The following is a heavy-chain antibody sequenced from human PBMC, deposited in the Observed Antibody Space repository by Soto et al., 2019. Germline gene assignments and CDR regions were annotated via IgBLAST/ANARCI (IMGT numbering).Heavy chain of an antibody. Sequence: LSLTCAVYGGSFGGYYWSWIRQPPGKGLEWIGEINHSGSTNYNPSLKSRVTISVDTSKNQFSLKLSSVTAADTAVYYCARGPIVPAAMWYYYYYGMDVWGQGTTGT. V-gene: IGHV4-34*01. CDR1: GGSFGGYY. CDR2: INHSGST. CDR3: ARGPIVPAAMWYYYYYGMDV. D-gene: IGHD2-2*01. J-gene: IGHJ6*02.